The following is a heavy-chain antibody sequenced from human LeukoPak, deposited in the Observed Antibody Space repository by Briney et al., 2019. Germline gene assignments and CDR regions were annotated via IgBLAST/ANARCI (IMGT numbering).Heavy chain of an antibody. CDR1: GFTFSSYS. D-gene: IGHD3-9*01. Sequence: GGSLRLSCAASGFTFSSYSMNWVRQAPGKGLEWVSSISSSSSYIYYADSVKGRFTISRDNAKNSLYLQMNSLRAEDTALYYCAKDLLEDLTANDAFDIWGQGTMVTVSS. CDR3: AKDLLEDLTANDAFDI. V-gene: IGHV3-21*04. CDR2: ISSSSSYI. J-gene: IGHJ3*02.